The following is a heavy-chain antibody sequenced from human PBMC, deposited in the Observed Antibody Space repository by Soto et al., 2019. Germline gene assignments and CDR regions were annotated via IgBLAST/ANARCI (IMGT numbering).Heavy chain of an antibody. V-gene: IGHV4-59*01. CDR1: GDSISSYY. CDR3: ALRSMAVVPEY. J-gene: IGHJ4*02. D-gene: IGHD3-22*01. CDR2: LFYGRSA. Sequence: QVQLQESGPGLVKPSETLSLTCAVSGDSISSYYCMWIRQPPGKGLESIGYLFYGRSANYNPSFKSRVTLSVDTSTNQCSLTLSSMTAADTAVYYCALRSMAVVPEYWGQGTLVTVSS.